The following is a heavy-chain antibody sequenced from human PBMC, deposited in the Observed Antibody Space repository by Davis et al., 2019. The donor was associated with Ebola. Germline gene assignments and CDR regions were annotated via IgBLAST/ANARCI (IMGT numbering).Heavy chain of an antibody. V-gene: IGHV4-59*11. Sequence: MPSETLSLTCTVSGGSINYHYWSWIRQPPGKGLEWIGYIYYSGSTNYNPSLKSRVTISVDTSKNQFSLKLSSVTAADTAVYYCARGSGYDFWTVDYWGQGTLVTVSS. J-gene: IGHJ4*02. D-gene: IGHD3-3*01. CDR1: GGSINYHY. CDR2: IYYSGST. CDR3: ARGSGYDFWTVDY.